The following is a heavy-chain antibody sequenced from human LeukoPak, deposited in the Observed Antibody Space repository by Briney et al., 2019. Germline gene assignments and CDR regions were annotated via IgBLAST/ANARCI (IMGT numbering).Heavy chain of an antibody. D-gene: IGHD6-13*01. CDR1: GFTFINYV. V-gene: IGHV3-23*01. CDR2: ISGSGRNT. J-gene: IGHJ4*02. Sequence: GGSLRLSCAASGFTFINYVMTWVRQAPGKGLEWLSGISGSGRNTYYADSVKGRFTISRDNSKNTLYLQMNSLRAEDTAVYYCAKDGIAAPSDYWGQGTLVTVSS. CDR3: AKDGIAAPSDY.